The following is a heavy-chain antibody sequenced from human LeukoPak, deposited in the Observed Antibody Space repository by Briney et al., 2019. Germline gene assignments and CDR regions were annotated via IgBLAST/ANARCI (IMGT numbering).Heavy chain of an antibody. D-gene: IGHD4-17*01. CDR2: ISDSGGT. CDR1: GGTISIYY. Sequence: PSETLSLTCTVSGGTISIYYWTWIRQPPGKGLEWIGYISDSGGTNYNPSLNSRVTISVDMPKKQFSLKLSSVTAADTAVYFCARQPKPTTHFDYWGQGTLVTVSS. V-gene: IGHV4-59*08. CDR3: ARQPKPTTHFDY. J-gene: IGHJ4*02.